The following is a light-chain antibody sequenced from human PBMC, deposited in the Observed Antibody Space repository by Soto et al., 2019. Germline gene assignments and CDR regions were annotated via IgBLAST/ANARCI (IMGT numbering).Light chain of an antibody. CDR1: SSDVGGYNF. CDR3: CSYGGSYTYV. CDR2: DVI. J-gene: IGLJ1*01. V-gene: IGLV2-11*01. Sequence: QSALTQPRSVSGSRGQSVTISCTGTSSDVGGYNFVSWYQQHPGKAPKLMIYDVIKRPSGVPDRFSGSKSGDTASLTISGLQAEDEADYYCCSYGGSYTYVFGTGTKVTGL.